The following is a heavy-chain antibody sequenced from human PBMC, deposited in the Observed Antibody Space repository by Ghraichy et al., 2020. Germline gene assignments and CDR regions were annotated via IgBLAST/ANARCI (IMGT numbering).Heavy chain of an antibody. D-gene: IGHD3-3*01. Sequence: SETLSLTCTVSGGSISSSTVTWGWIRQRPGQELEWIGTIYYSGSTYYNPSLKSRVTISVDTSKNQFSLKLSSVTAADTAVYYCARLGSGYYESYLDYWGQGTLVTASS. CDR1: GGSISSSTVT. CDR3: ARLGSGYYESYLDY. J-gene: IGHJ4*02. CDR2: IYYSGST. V-gene: IGHV4-39*01.